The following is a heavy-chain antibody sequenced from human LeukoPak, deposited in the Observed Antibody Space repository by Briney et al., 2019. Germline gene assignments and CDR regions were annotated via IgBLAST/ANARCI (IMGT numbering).Heavy chain of an antibody. CDR3: ARGEYSYGHDY. CDR2: INHSGST. D-gene: IGHD5-18*01. CDR1: GGSFSGYY. Sequence: SETLSLTCAVYGGSFSGYYWSWIRPPPGKGLEWIGEINHSGSTNYNPSLKSRVTISVDTSKNQFSLKLSSVTAADTAVYYCARGEYSYGHDYWGQGTLVTVSS. J-gene: IGHJ4*02. V-gene: IGHV4-34*01.